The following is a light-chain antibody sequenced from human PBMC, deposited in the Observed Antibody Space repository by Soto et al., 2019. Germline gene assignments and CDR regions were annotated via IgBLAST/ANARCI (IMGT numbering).Light chain of an antibody. J-gene: IGLJ1*01. CDR2: EVR. CDR3: SSYTSSSTLV. CDR1: STDVGRYNF. V-gene: IGLV2-14*01. Sequence: QSALTQPRSVSGSPGQSVTISCTGTSTDVGRYNFVSWYQQYPGTVPKLIIYEVRNRPSGVSNRFSGSKSGDTASLTISGLQADDEAYYYCSSYTSSSTLVFGTGTKVTVL.